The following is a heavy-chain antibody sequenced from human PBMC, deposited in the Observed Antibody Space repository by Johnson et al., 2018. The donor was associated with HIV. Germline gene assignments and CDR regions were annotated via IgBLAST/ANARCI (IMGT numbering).Heavy chain of an antibody. J-gene: IGHJ3*02. D-gene: IGHD3-16*01. CDR1: GFTVSSNY. Sequence: VQLVESGGGLIQPGGSLRLSCAASGFTVSSNYMSWVRQAPGKGLEWVSVIYSGGSTSYADSVTGRFTITRDNSKNTLYLQMNSLRAEDTAVYYCARDRPYVAAFDIWGQGRLVTVSS. V-gene: IGHV3-53*01. CDR3: ARDRPYVAAFDI. CDR2: IYSGGST.